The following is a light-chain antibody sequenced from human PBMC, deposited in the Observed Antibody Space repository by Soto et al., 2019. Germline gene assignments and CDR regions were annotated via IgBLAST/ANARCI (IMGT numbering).Light chain of an antibody. J-gene: IGKJ5*01. CDR3: QQLNAYPLT. Sequence: DIQLTQSPSFLSASVGDRVTITCRASQGISSYLAWFQQKPGRAPNLLIYGASTLQSGVPSRFSGSGSGTDFTLTIRNLQPEYFPPYYCQQLNAYPLTFGKGTRLESK. CDR2: GAS. V-gene: IGKV1-9*01. CDR1: QGISSY.